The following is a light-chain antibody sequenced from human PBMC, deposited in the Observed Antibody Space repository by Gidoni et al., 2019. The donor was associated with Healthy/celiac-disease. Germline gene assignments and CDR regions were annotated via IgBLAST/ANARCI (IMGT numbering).Light chain of an antibody. J-gene: IGLJ2*01. V-gene: IGLV1-44*01. CDR3: AAWDDSLNGHVV. Sequence: QSVLTQPPSASGTPGQRVTISCSGSSSNIGSNTVNWYQQLPGTDPKLLIYRNNQRPSGVPDRFSGSKSGTSASLAISGLQSEDEADYYCAAWDDSLNGHVVFGGGTKLT. CDR1: SSNIGSNT. CDR2: RNN.